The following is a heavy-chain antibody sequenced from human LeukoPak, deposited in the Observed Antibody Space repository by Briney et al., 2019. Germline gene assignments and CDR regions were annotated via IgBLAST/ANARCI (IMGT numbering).Heavy chain of an antibody. D-gene: IGHD5-12*01. Sequence: GSVSVSCKASGFTFSDYYVQWGRQVPGQGLEWVGWMYFNSGATKYAPKVQGRVTLTGERSINTVYMELVSLGSDDTAMYYCAREGSSASGQDWYAFDIWGQETMVTVSS. J-gene: IGHJ3*02. CDR1: GFTFSDYY. CDR3: AREGSSASGQDWYAFDI. CDR2: MYFNSGAT. V-gene: IGHV1-2*02.